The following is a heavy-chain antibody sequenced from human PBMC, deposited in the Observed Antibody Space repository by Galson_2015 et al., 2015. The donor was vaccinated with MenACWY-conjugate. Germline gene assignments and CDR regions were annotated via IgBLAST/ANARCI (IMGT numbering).Heavy chain of an antibody. D-gene: IGHD4-17*01. CDR3: AKDRHPDGVWNFDY. Sequence: SLRLSCAASGFTFYTYTMSWVRQSPGKGLEWVAGIYGSGHRDTFYADSVKGRFTISRVESNNLVYLQMTSLRVEDTAVYYGAKDRHPDGVWNFDYWGQGILVTVSS. V-gene: IGHV3-23*01. CDR1: GFTFYTYT. CDR2: IYGSGHRDT. J-gene: IGHJ4*02.